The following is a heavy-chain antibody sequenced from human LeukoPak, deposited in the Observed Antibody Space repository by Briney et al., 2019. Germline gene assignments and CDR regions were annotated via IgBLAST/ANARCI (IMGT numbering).Heavy chain of an antibody. CDR3: ARDRTTIAAASNWFDP. CDR1: GYTFTCYY. J-gene: IGHJ5*02. Sequence: ASVKVSCKASGYTFTCYYMHWVRQAPGQGLEGMGWINPNSGGTNYAQKFQGRVTMTRDTSISTAYMELSRLRSDDTAVYYCARDRTTIAAASNWFDPWGQGTLVTVSS. V-gene: IGHV1-2*02. D-gene: IGHD6-13*01. CDR2: INPNSGGT.